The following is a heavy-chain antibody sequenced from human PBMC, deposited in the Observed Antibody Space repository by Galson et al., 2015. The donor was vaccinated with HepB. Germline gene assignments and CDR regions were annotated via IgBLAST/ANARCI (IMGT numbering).Heavy chain of an antibody. Sequence: SLRLSCAASAFTLSNYAMSWVRQAPGKGLEWVSGISGGGGSTYYADSVKGRFTISRDNSKNTLYLQMNSLRAEDTAVYYCAKARWYGILTGGFDYWGQGTLVTVSS. D-gene: IGHD3-9*01. CDR1: AFTLSNYA. J-gene: IGHJ4*02. V-gene: IGHV3-23*01. CDR2: ISGGGGST. CDR3: AKARWYGILTGGFDY.